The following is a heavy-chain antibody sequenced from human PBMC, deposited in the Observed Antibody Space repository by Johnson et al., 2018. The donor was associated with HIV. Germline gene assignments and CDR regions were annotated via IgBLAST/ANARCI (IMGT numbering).Heavy chain of an antibody. Sequence: QVQLVESGGGVVQPGRSLRLSCAASGFSFGSYTLHWVRQAPGKGLEWVAVFSCDGSDYYYADSVKGRFTLSRDNSKNTLYLQMSSLRAEDTAVYYCAGGIMREGSYYDAFDIWGQGTMVTVYS. V-gene: IGHV3-30*14. CDR2: FSCDGSDY. CDR1: GFSFGSYT. D-gene: IGHD3-10*01. J-gene: IGHJ3*02. CDR3: AGGIMREGSYYDAFDI.